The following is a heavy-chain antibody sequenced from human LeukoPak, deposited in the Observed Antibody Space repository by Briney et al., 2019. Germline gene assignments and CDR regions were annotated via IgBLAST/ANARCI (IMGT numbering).Heavy chain of an antibody. CDR1: GGSFSGYY. CDR2: INHSGST. Sequence: SETLSLTCAVYGGSFSGYYWSWIRQPPGKGLEWIGEINHSGSTNYNPSLKSRVTISVDTSKNQFSLNLSSVTAADTAVYYCASTALYGDYAYGDWGQGTLVTVSS. J-gene: IGHJ4*02. CDR3: ASTALYGDYAYGD. V-gene: IGHV4-34*01. D-gene: IGHD4-17*01.